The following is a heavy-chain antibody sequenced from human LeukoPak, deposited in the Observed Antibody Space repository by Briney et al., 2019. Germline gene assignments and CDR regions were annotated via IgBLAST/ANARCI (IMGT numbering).Heavy chain of an antibody. V-gene: IGHV4-59*01. CDR3: ARVVTLRRYYFYYYMDV. J-gene: IGHJ6*03. Sequence: SETLSLTCTVSGGSISSYYWSWIRQPPGKGLEWIGYIYYSGSTNYNPSLKSRVTISVDTSKNQFSLKLSSVTAADTAVYYCARVVTLRRYYFYYYMDVWGKGTTVTVSS. CDR2: IYYSGST. D-gene: IGHD2-21*01. CDR1: GGSISSYY.